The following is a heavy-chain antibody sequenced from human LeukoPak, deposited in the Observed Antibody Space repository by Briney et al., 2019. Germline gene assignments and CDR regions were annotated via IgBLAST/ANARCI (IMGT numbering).Heavy chain of an antibody. CDR3: ARGPSGYHNT. CDR2: IYSDNT. Sequence: PGGSLRLSCAASGFPFSSNYMSWVRQAPGKGLEWVSFIYSDNTHYSDSVKGRFTISRDNSKNTLYLQMNSLRAEDTAVYYCARGPSGYHNTGGQGTLVTVSS. V-gene: IGHV3-53*01. D-gene: IGHD5-12*01. J-gene: IGHJ4*02. CDR1: GFPFSSNY.